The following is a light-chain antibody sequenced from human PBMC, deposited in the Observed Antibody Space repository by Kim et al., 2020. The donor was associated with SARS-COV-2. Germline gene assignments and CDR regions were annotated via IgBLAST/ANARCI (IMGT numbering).Light chain of an antibody. CDR1: QGISNY. CDR2: AAS. Sequence: DIQMTQSPSAMSASVGDRVTITCRASQGISNYLAWFQQKPGKVPKRLMYAASSLQSGVPSRFSGSGPGTEFTLTISSLQPEDFTTYYCLQHNSYPSFTFGPGTQVDIK. CDR3: LQHNSYPSFT. V-gene: IGKV1-17*03. J-gene: IGKJ3*01.